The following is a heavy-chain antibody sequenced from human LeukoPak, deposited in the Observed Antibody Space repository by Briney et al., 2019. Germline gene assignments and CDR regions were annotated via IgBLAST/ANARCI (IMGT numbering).Heavy chain of an antibody. Sequence: GGSLRLSCAASGFTFSSYEMNWVRQAPGKGLEWVSYISSSDSTIYYADSVKGRFTISRDNAKNSLYLQMNSLRAEDTAVYYCARTGGSYPYYFAYWGQGTLVTVSS. J-gene: IGHJ4*02. CDR3: ARTGGSYPYYFAY. D-gene: IGHD1-26*01. CDR1: GFTFSSYE. CDR2: ISSSDSTI. V-gene: IGHV3-48*03.